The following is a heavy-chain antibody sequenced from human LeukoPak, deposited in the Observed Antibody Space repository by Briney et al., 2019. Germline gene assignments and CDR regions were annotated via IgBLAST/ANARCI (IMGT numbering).Heavy chain of an antibody. D-gene: IGHD2-15*01. J-gene: IGHJ4*02. CDR3: ARDVGGGPFFDY. CDR2: IYNSGST. CDR1: GFTFSNYG. V-gene: IGHV4-59*01. Sequence: GSLRLSCAASGFTFSNYGIHWVRQAPGKGLEWIGYIYNSGSTDCNPSLKSRVTISVDTPKNQFSLKLSSVTAADTAVYYCARDVGGGPFFDYWGQGTLVTVSS.